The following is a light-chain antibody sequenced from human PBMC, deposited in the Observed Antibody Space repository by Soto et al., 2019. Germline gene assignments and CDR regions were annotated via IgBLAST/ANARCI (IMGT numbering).Light chain of an antibody. CDR3: SSYTSSSTLYV. CDR2: DVS. V-gene: IGLV2-14*01. CDR1: RSDVGGYNY. J-gene: IGLJ1*01. Sequence: QSALTQPDSVSGSPGQSITISCTGTRSDVGGYNYVSWYQQHPGKAPKLMIYDVSNRPSGVSNRFSGAKSGNTASLTISGLQAEDEADYYCSSYTSSSTLYVFGTGTKLTVL.